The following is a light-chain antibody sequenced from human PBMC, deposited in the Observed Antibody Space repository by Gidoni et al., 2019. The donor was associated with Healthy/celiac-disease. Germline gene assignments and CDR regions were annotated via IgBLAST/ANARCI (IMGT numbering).Light chain of an antibody. V-gene: IGLV2-23*01. CDR2: EGS. Sequence: QSALTQPASVSGSPGQSITISCTGTSSDVGSYNLVSCYQQHPGKAPKLMIYEGSKRPSGVSNRFSGSKSGNTASLTISGLQAEDEADYYCCSYAGSSTSFGTGTKVTVL. J-gene: IGLJ1*01. CDR1: SSDVGSYNL. CDR3: CSYAGSSTS.